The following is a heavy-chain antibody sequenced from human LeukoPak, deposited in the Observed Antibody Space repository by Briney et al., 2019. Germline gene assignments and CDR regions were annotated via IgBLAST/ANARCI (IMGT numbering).Heavy chain of an antibody. V-gene: IGHV3-53*01. CDR2: IYSGGST. CDR3: ARDLHPRLTGYFDY. J-gene: IGHJ4*02. D-gene: IGHD3-16*01. Sequence: GGSLRLSCVASGFTVSSYYVSWVRQAPGKGLEWGSVIYSGGSTYYADSVEGRFTVSRDNSKNTLYLEMKSLRADDTAVYYCARDLHPRLTGYFDYWGQGTVVTVSS. CDR1: GFTVSSYY.